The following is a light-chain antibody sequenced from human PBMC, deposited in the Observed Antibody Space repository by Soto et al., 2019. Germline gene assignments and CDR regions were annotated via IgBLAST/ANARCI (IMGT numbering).Light chain of an antibody. CDR1: EDIKSY. CDR2: AAS. Sequence: DIQMTQSPSSLSASVRDRVTITCLATEDIKSYLGLVQQKPGKAPKSLIYAASTLQSGVPSRFTGSGSGTEFSLTNSSLQPEDFATYYCQQYSAYPLTFGQGTRLEI. CDR3: QQYSAYPLT. J-gene: IGKJ5*01. V-gene: IGKV1-16*01.